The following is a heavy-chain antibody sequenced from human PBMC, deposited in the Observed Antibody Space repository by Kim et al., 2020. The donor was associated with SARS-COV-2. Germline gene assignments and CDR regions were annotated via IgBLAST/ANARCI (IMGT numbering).Heavy chain of an antibody. V-gene: IGHV3-9*01. D-gene: IGHD6-13*01. CDR3: AKDSTHLAAAGTFDY. Sequence: GGSLRLSCAASGFTFDDYAMHWVRQAPGKGLEWVSGISWNSGSIGYADSVKGRFTISRDNAKNSLYLQMNSLRAEDTALYYCAKDSTHLAAAGTFDYWGQGTLVTVSS. J-gene: IGHJ4*02. CDR2: ISWNSGSI. CDR1: GFTFDDYA.